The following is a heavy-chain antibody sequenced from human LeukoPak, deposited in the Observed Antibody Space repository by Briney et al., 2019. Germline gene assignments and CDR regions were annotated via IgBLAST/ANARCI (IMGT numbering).Heavy chain of an antibody. V-gene: IGHV6-1*01. Sequence: SQTLTLTCAISGDSVSSKGATWNWIRQSPSRGLEWLGRTYYVSKWFNDYAVSVKSRITITPDTSKNQFSLQLNSVTPEDTAVYYCAREGWFGEPPSHWFDPWGQGTLVTVSS. CDR2: TYYVSKWFN. J-gene: IGHJ5*02. CDR1: GDSVSSKGAT. D-gene: IGHD3-10*01. CDR3: AREGWFGEPPSHWFDP.